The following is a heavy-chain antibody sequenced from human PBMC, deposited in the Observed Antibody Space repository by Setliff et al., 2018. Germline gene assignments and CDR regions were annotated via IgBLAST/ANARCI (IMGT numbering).Heavy chain of an antibody. CDR3: ANLQPGYCGGGTCPLTDY. J-gene: IGHJ4*02. D-gene: IGHD2-15*01. CDR2: INHGGST. V-gene: IGHV4-34*01. Sequence: PSETLSLTCAVYGGSFSGYYWSWIRQPPGKGLEWIGEINHGGSTNYNPSLKSRVTISVDTSKNQFSLKLSSVTAADTAVYYCANLQPGYCGGGTCPLTDYWGQGTLVTVSS. CDR1: GGSFSGYY.